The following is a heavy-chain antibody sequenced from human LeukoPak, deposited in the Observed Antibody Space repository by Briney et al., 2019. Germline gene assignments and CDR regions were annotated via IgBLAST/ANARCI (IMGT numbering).Heavy chain of an antibody. CDR3: ARGGDGYSYYYYMDV. CDR2: INPNSGGT. CDR1: GYIFTGYY. V-gene: IGHV1-2*02. Sequence: ASVKVSCKASGYIFTGYYMHWVRQAPGQGLEWMGWINPNSGGTNYAQKFQGRVTMTRDTSISTAYMELSRLRSDDTAVYYCARGGDGYSYYYYMDVWGKGTTVTVSS. D-gene: IGHD5-24*01. J-gene: IGHJ6*03.